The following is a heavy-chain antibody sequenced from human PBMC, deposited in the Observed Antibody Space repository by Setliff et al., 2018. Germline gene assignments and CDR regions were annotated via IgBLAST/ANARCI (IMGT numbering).Heavy chain of an antibody. CDR1: GDSINTPTYY. V-gene: IGHV4-61*01. CDR3: ARTGTTYYYSCMDV. J-gene: IGHJ6*03. Sequence: SETLSLTCTVSGDSINTPTYYWSWLRQPPGKGLEWIGYVSYGGSTKYNPSLESRVTISLDAPKNQFSLKLTSVTAADTAVYYCARTGTTYYYSCMDVWGKGTTVTVSS. D-gene: IGHD3-22*01. CDR2: VSYGGST.